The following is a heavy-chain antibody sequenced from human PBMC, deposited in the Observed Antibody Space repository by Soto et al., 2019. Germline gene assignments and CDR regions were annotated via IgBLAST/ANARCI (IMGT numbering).Heavy chain of an antibody. CDR1: GYTFITYG. J-gene: IGHJ6*02. D-gene: IGHD6-6*01. CDR2: ISSYNGNT. V-gene: IGHV1-18*01. Sequence: QVQLVQSGAEVKKPGASVKVSCKASGYTFITYGISWVRQAPGQGLEWMGWISSYNGNTNYAQKLQGRVTMTTDTATTTASTDLRSLRSDDTAVYYCARDRPTSSIRARDYYSAMAVWGQGTTVTVSS. CDR3: ARDRPTSSIRARDYYSAMAV.